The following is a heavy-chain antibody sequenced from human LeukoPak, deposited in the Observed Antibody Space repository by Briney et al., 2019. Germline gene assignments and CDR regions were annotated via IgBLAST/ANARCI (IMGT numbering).Heavy chain of an antibody. CDR3: AREDSGYAY. CDR2: ISSSSSTI. Sequence: GGSLRLSCAASGFTSSSYRMNRVRQAPGKGLEWVSSISSSSSTIHYADSVKGRFTISRDNAKNSLYLQMNSLRDEDTAVYYCAREDSGYAYWGQGTLVTVSS. V-gene: IGHV3-48*02. CDR1: GFTSSSYR. J-gene: IGHJ4*02. D-gene: IGHD5-12*01.